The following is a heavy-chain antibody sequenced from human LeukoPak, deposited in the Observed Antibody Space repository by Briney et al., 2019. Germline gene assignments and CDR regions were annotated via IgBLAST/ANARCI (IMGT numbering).Heavy chain of an antibody. Sequence: GGSLRLSCAASGFTFSSFAMGWVRLAPGKGLQWISCIYGSNNNTYYADSVTGRFTISRDNSKTTLFLQMNSLRAEDTAVYYCAKGISGSCYTGLGFWGQGTLVTVSS. CDR2: IYGSNNNT. D-gene: IGHD2-2*02. CDR3: AKGISGSCYTGLGF. CDR1: GFTFSSFA. V-gene: IGHV3-23*05. J-gene: IGHJ4*02.